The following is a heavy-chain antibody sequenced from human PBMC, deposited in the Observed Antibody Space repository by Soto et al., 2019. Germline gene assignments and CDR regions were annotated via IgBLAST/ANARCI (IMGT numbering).Heavy chain of an antibody. CDR2: INHSGST. D-gene: IGHD4-17*01. V-gene: IGHV4-34*01. CDR3: AGLTVTYYFDY. Sequence: SXTLSLTCAVYGGSFSGYYCSWIRQPPGKGLEWIGEINHSGSTNYNPSLKSRVTISVDTSKNQFSLKLRSVTAADTAVYYCAGLTVTYYFDYWGQGTLVTVSS. J-gene: IGHJ4*02. CDR1: GGSFSGYY.